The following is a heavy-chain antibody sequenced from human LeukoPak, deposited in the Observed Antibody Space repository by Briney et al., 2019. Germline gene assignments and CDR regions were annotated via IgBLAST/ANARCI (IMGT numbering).Heavy chain of an antibody. Sequence: SETLSLTCTVSGASISGNYWTWIRQPPGKELEWIGYGYYTGNTNHYSGSTNYNPSLKSRVTISVDTSKNQFSLKLSSVTVSDTAVYYCAKDSNSYLDYWGQGTLVTVSS. CDR1: GASISGNY. D-gene: IGHD5-18*01. J-gene: IGHJ4*02. CDR3: AKDSNSYLDY. CDR2: GYYTGNTNHYSGST. V-gene: IGHV4-59*01.